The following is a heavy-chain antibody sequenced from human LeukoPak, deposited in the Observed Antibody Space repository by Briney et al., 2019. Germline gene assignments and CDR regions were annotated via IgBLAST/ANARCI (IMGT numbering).Heavy chain of an antibody. V-gene: IGHV4-34*01. CDR2: INHSGSS. J-gene: IGHJ4*02. D-gene: IGHD3-22*01. Sequence: SETLSLTCAVYGGSFSGNYWNWIRQPPGKGLEWIGVINHSGSSSYNPSLKGRVTISGDTSKNQFSLRLSSVTAADTAVYYCARGGYYDSSGYPNPLDYWGQGTLVTVSS. CDR3: ARGGYYDSSGYPNPLDY. CDR1: GGSFSGNY.